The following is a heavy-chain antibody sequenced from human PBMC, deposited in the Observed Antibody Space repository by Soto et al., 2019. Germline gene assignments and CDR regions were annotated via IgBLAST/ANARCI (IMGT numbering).Heavy chain of an antibody. CDR3: PKTRDCSGGDCYRYFDL. D-gene: IGHD2-15*01. V-gene: IGHV3-23*01. Sequence: VQLLESGGGLVQPGGSLRLSCAASGFTFRTYAMTWVRQAPGKGLEGVSGFSGSDNRTYHADSVKGRLTISRDNSKNTLYLRRNSLRAEDTAVYYCPKTRDCSGGDCYRYFDLWGRGTLVTVSS. CDR2: FSGSDNRT. J-gene: IGHJ2*01. CDR1: GFTFRTYA.